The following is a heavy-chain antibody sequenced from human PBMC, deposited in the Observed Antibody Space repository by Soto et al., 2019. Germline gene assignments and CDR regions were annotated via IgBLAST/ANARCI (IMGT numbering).Heavy chain of an antibody. J-gene: IGHJ6*02. CDR3: ARGMGTGYYYYGMDV. CDR1: GFTFSSYG. Sequence: QVQLVESGGGVVQPGRSLRLSCPASGFTFSSYGMHWVRQAPGKGLEWVAVIWYDGSNKYYADSVRGRFTISRDNSKNTLYLQMNSLRAEDTAVYYCARGMGTGYYYYGMDVWGQGTTVTVSS. V-gene: IGHV3-33*01. CDR2: IWYDGSNK. D-gene: IGHD3-10*01.